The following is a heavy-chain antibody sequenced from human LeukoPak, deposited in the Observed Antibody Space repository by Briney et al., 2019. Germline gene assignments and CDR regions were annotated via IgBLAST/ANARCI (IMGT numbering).Heavy chain of an antibody. CDR1: GFTFSSYS. D-gene: IGHD1-26*01. CDR2: ISSSSSYI. Sequence: GGSLRLSCAASGFTFSSYSMNWVRQAPGKGLEWVSSISSSSSYIYYADSVKGSLTISRDNAKNSLYLQMNSLRAEDTAVYYCARDPYSGNYGNYYYYYMDVWGKGTTVTISS. V-gene: IGHV3-21*01. CDR3: ARDPYSGNYGNYYYYYMDV. J-gene: IGHJ6*03.